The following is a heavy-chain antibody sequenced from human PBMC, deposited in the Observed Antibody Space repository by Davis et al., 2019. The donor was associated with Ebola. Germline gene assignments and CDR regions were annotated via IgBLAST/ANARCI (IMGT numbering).Heavy chain of an antibody. D-gene: IGHD1-26*01. CDR3: VRVLGVVGAENYFDY. CDR1: GFSISNFE. V-gene: IGHV3-48*03. Sequence: GGSLRLSCTASGFSISNFEMNWVRQAPGKGLEWIAYIRSTSGTIYYADSVEGRFTISRDNAKKTLYLQMNSLRVEDTGVYYCVRVLGVVGAENYFDYWGQGTLVTASS. J-gene: IGHJ4*02. CDR2: IRSTSGTI.